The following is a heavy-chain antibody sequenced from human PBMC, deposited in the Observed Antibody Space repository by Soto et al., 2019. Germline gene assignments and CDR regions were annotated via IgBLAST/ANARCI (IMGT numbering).Heavy chain of an antibody. D-gene: IGHD3-16*01. CDR2: IYYSGST. Sequence: SETLSLTCTVSGGSISSGGYYWSWIRQHPGKGLEWIGYIYYSGSTYYNPSLKSRVTISVDTSKNQFSLKLSSVTAADTAVYCCARDSGGGPYYYFDYWGQGTLVTVSS. J-gene: IGHJ4*02. V-gene: IGHV4-31*03. CDR3: ARDSGGGPYYYFDY. CDR1: GGSISSGGYY.